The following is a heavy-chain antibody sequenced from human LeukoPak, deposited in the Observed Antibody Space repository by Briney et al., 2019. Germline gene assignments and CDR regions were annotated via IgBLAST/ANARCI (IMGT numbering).Heavy chain of an antibody. V-gene: IGHV4-59*01. J-gene: IGHJ1*01. Sequence: SETVSLTCTVSGGSISSYYWSWIRQPPGKGLEWIGYIYYSGSTNYNPSLKSRVTISVYTSKNQFSLKLSSVTAADTAVYYCARLKYYYDSSGYRAEYFQHWGQGTLVTVSS. CDR1: GGSISSYY. CDR2: IYYSGST. CDR3: ARLKYYYDSSGYRAEYFQH. D-gene: IGHD3-22*01.